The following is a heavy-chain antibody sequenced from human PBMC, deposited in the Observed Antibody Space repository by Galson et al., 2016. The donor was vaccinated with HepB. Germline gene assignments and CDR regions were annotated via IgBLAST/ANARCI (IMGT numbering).Heavy chain of an antibody. Sequence: SVKVSCKASDYTFTNYGIGWVRQAPGQGLEWMGWIRGYIGNTNYAQRFQGRVTMTTEISTNTAYMELRSLRSDDTAVYYCARVDYGDYESWSYFYAMDVWGQGTTVTVS. J-gene: IGHJ6*02. CDR2: IRGYIGNT. D-gene: IGHD4-17*01. CDR3: ARVDYGDYESWSYFYAMDV. CDR1: DYTFTNYG. V-gene: IGHV1-18*04.